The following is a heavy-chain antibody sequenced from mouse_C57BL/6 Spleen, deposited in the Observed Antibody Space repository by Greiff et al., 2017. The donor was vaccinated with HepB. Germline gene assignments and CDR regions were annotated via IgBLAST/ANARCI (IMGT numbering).Heavy chain of an antibody. D-gene: IGHD2-3*01. CDR3: ARRHYDGYYPWYFDV. J-gene: IGHJ1*03. Sequence: QVHVKQSGTELVKPGASVKLSCKASGYTFTSYWMHWVKQRPGQGLEWIGNINPSNGGTNYNEKFKSKATLTVDKSSSTAYMQLSSLTSEDSAVYYCARRHYDGYYPWYFDVWGTGTTVTVSS. CDR2: INPSNGGT. V-gene: IGHV1-53*01. CDR1: GYTFTSYW.